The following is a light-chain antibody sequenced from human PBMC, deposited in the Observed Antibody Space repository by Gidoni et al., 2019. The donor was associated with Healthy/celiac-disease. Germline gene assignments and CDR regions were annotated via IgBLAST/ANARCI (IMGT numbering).Light chain of an antibody. V-gene: IGLV3-1*01. J-gene: IGLJ2*01. CDR1: KLGDKY. CDR3: QAWDSSTYVV. Sequence: SYELTQPPSVSVPPGQTASITCSGDKLGDKYACWYQQKPGQSPVLVIYQDSKRTSGIPERFSGSNSGNTATMTISGTQAMDEADYYCQAWDSSTYVVFGGGTKLTVL. CDR2: QDS.